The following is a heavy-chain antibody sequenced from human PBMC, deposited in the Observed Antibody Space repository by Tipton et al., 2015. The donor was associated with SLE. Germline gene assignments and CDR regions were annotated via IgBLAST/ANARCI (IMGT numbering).Heavy chain of an antibody. CDR2: IFHSGST. J-gene: IGHJ4*02. V-gene: IGHV4-4*02. D-gene: IGHD4-17*01. CDR1: GFTLSSYA. CDR3: AKDYNYDYPDYN. Sequence: SLRLSCAASGFTLSSYAMHWVRQAPGKGLEWIGEIFHSGSTNYNPSLKSRVSMSVDKAKNQFSLKVRSVTAADTAVYYCAKDYNYDYPDYNWGQGTLVIVSS.